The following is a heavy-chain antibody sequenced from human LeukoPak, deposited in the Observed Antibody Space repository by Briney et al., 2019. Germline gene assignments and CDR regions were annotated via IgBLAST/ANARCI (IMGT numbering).Heavy chain of an antibody. CDR2: INPRDGET. Sequence: ASVKVSCKGSGYNFVGYYIHGVRQVPGQGLEWMGRINPRDGETSFAQKFQGRVTMTRDTSISTAYMELSGLRSDDTAVYYCGRDWELRFHQGGLDYWGQGTLVTVSS. CDR3: GRDWELRFHQGGLDY. V-gene: IGHV1-2*06. CDR1: GYNFVGYY. J-gene: IGHJ4*02. D-gene: IGHD3-3*01.